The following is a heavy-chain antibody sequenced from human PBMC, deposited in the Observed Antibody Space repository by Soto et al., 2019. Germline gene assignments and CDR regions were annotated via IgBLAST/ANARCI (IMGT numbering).Heavy chain of an antibody. V-gene: IGHV5-51*01. Sequence: VESLKISCQGSGYSFTTYWIGWVRQMPGKGLEWMGIIYPGDSDTTYSPSFQGQVTISADKSISTAYLQWSSLKASDTAMYYCARRAPGYCIGGSCYSSFDFWGQGTLVTVS. D-gene: IGHD2-15*01. CDR3: ARRAPGYCIGGSCYSSFDF. J-gene: IGHJ4*02. CDR1: GYSFTTYW. CDR2: IYPGDSDT.